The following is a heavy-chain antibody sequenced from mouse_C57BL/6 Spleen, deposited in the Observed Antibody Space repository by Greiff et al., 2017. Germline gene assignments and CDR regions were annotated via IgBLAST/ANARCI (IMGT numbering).Heavy chain of an antibody. V-gene: IGHV14-2*01. Sequence: EVQLQQSGAELVKPGASVKLSCTASGFNIKDYYMHWVKQRTEQGLEWIGRIDPEDGETKYAPKFPGKATITADTSSNTAYLQLSSLTSEDTAVYYCASEDSDSNYGYWYFDVWGTGTTVTVSS. CDR2: IDPEDGET. J-gene: IGHJ1*03. D-gene: IGHD2-5*01. CDR3: ASEDSDSNYGYWYFDV. CDR1: GFNIKDYY.